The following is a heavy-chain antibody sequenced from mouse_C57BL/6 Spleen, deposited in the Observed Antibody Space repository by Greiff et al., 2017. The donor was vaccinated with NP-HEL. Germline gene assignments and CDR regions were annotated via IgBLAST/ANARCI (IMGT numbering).Heavy chain of an antibody. D-gene: IGHD1-1*01. Sequence: QVQLQQPGAELVKPGASVKMSCKASGYTFTSYWITWVKQRPGQGLEWIGDIYPGSGSTNYNEKFKSKATLTVDTSSSTAYMELHSLTSEDSAVYFCARGEYHYYGSSPDYYFDYWGQGTTLTVSS. CDR2: IYPGSGST. CDR3: ARGEYHYYGSSPDYYFDY. J-gene: IGHJ2*01. CDR1: GYTFTSYW. V-gene: IGHV1-55*01.